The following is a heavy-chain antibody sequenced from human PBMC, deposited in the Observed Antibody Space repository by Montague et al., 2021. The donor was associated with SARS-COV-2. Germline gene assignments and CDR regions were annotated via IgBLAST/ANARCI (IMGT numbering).Heavy chain of an antibody. CDR2: INNNGTA. Sequence: SETLSLTCAVSGGSFSVYYWCWLCKPPRRGQERIADINNNGTANYSHCLYSRVRITVDTYKNQFTLNLTSVTAADTAMYYCAIEREVVRDVRTLVAFDQWGQGTMVTVSS. J-gene: IGHJ3*01. D-gene: IGHD3/OR15-3a*01. CDR3: AIEREVVRDVRTLVAFDQ. V-gene: IGHV4-34*01. CDR1: GGSFSVYY.